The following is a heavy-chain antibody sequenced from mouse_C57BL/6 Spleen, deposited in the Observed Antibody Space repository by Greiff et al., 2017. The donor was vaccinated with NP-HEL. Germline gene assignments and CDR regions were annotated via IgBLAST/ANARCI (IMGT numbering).Heavy chain of an antibody. V-gene: IGHV1-82*01. CDR2: ISPGDGDT. D-gene: IGHD1-1*01. J-gene: IGHJ4*01. CDR3: ARGDYYGSSSNYYAMDY. Sequence: VKVVESGPELVKPGASVKISCKASGYAFSSSWMNWVQQRPGKGLEWIGRISPGDGDTNYTGKFKGKATLTADKSSSTAYMQLSSLTSEDSAVYFCARGDYYGSSSNYYAMDYWGQGTSVTVSS. CDR1: GYAFSSSW.